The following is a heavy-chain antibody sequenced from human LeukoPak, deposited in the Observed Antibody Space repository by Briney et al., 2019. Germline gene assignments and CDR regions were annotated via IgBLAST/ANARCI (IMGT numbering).Heavy chain of an antibody. Sequence: XXSCKAXXXXFTGYYMHWVRQAPGQGLEWMGWINPNSGGTNYAQKFQGRVTMTRDTSISTAYMELSRLRSDDTAVYYCARGPSSGSFDYWGQGTLVTVSS. CDR3: ARGPSSGSFDY. D-gene: IGHD3-22*01. CDR2: INPNSGGT. CDR1: XXXFTGYY. V-gene: IGHV1-2*02. J-gene: IGHJ4*02.